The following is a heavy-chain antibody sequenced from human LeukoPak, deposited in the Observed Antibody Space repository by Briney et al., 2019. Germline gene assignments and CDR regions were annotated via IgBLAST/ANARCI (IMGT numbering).Heavy chain of an antibody. J-gene: IGHJ6*02. CDR2: IKSKTDGGTT. V-gene: IGHV3-15*01. CDR3: TTDSGAIMDYYYGMDV. CDR1: GITFTNAR. D-gene: IGHD5-12*01. Sequence: GGSLRLSCAASGITFTNARMSWVRQAPGKGLEWVGRIKSKTDGGTTDYTTPVKGRFTISRDDSKNTLYLQMNSLKTDDTAVYYCTTDSGAIMDYYYGMDVWGQGTTVTVSS.